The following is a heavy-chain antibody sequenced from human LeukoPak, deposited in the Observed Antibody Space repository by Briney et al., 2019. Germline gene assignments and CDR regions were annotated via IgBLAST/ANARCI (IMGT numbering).Heavy chain of an antibody. CDR1: GGSIRSISYY. CDR3: ARRGYEEFAI. J-gene: IGHJ3*02. Sequence: SEYLSLTCTVSGGSIRSISYYWGWIRQPPGKGLEWNGSIDYDGSTYYNPSLKSRVTISVVTSKNQFSLKLSSVTATVTAGDFCARRGYEEFAIWGKGTMVTVSS. V-gene: IGHV4-39*01. CDR2: IDYDGST. D-gene: IGHD5-12*01.